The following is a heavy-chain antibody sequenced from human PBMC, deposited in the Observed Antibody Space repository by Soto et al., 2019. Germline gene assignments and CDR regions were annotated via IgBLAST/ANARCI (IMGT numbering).Heavy chain of an antibody. Sequence: EVQLVESGGGLVKPGGSPRLSCAASGFTFNTYEMNWVRQAPGKGLEWVSSITTSSAYIYYADSLKGRITISRDNAKNSLFLQMNSLRAEDTAVYYCVRSGTARLLRHSWFDTWGQGTLVTVSS. CDR2: ITTSSAYI. CDR1: GFTFNTYE. D-gene: IGHD2-21*01. J-gene: IGHJ5*02. CDR3: VRSGTARLLRHSWFDT. V-gene: IGHV3-21*01.